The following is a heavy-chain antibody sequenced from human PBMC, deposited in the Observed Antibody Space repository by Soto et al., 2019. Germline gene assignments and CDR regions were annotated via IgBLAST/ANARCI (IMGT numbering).Heavy chain of an antibody. CDR2: IYYSGST. V-gene: IGHV4-59*01. CDR3: ARAPGGVSSGYYTLIGFDI. Sequence: PSETLSLTCIVSGGSISSYYWSWIRQSPGKGLEWIGYIYYSGSTNYNPSLKSRVTISVDTSKNQFSLKLSSVTAADTAMYYCARAPGGVSSGYYTLIGFDIWGQGTMVT. CDR1: GGSISSYY. D-gene: IGHD3-22*01. J-gene: IGHJ3*02.